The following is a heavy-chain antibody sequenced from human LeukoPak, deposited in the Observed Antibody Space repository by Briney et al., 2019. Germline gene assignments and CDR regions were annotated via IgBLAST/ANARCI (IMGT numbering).Heavy chain of an antibody. Sequence: PSETLSLTCTVSGGSISSSSYYWGWIRQPPGKGLEWIGSIYYSGSTYYNPSLKSRVTISVDTSKNQFSLKLSSVTAADTAVYYCASQCTSCYSARAFDIWGQGTMVTVSS. V-gene: IGHV4-39*07. CDR1: GGSISSSSYY. CDR3: ASQCTSCYSARAFDI. J-gene: IGHJ3*02. D-gene: IGHD2-2*01. CDR2: IYYSGST.